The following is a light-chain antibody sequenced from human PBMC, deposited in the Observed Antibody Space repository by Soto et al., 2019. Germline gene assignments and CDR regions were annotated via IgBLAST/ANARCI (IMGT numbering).Light chain of an antibody. CDR1: QSISTY. CDR3: QQSYSTPRLT. CDR2: DTS. V-gene: IGKV1-39*01. J-gene: IGKJ5*01. Sequence: DIQMTQSPSSLSASVGDRVTITCRASQSISTYLNWYQQKPGKAPKLLIFDTSTLQPGVPSRFSGSGSGADFTLTISSLRPEDFGTYYCQQSYSTPRLTFGQGTRVDIE.